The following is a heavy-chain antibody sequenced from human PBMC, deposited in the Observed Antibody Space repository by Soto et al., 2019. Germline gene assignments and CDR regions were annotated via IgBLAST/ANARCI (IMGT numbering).Heavy chain of an antibody. Sequence: GGSLRLSCAASGFTFSSYWMSWVRQAPGKGLEWVANIKQDGSEKYYVDSVKGRFTISRDNAKNSLYLQMNSLRAEDTAVYYCATSSGWYEYYFDYWGQGTLVTVSS. V-gene: IGHV3-7*05. CDR1: GFTFSSYW. J-gene: IGHJ4*02. D-gene: IGHD6-19*01. CDR2: IKQDGSEK. CDR3: ATSSGWYEYYFDY.